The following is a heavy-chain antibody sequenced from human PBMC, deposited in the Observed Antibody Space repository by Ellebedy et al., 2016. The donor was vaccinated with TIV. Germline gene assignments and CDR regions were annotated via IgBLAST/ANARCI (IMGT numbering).Heavy chain of an antibody. J-gene: IGHJ4*02. CDR1: GDTDDF. CDR3: ARDEGTAMGTIDY. CDR2: INPNSGGT. D-gene: IGHD5-18*01. V-gene: IGHV1-2*02. Sequence: ASVKVSCXASGDTDDFMHWLRQAPGHGLEWMGWINPNSGGTTYAQKLQGRATMTRDTSISTVYMELSRLRSDDTAVYYCARDEGTAMGTIDYWGQGTLVTVSS.